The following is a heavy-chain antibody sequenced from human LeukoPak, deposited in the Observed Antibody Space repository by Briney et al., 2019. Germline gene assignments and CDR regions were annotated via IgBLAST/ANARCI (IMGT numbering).Heavy chain of an antibody. Sequence: SETLSLTCTVSGGSISSSSYYWGWIRQPPGKGLEWIGSIYYSGSTYYNPSLKSRVTISVDTSKNQFSLKLSSVTAADTAVYYCARIGVGATDYYYYYYYMDVWGKGTTVTISS. D-gene: IGHD1-26*01. CDR1: GGSISSSSYY. J-gene: IGHJ6*03. CDR2: IYYSGST. CDR3: ARIGVGATDYYYYYYYMDV. V-gene: IGHV4-39*07.